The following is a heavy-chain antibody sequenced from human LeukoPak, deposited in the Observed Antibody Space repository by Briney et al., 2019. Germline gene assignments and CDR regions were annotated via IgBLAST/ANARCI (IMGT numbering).Heavy chain of an antibody. CDR2: IRSDGSDT. J-gene: IGHJ4*02. D-gene: IGHD3-22*01. Sequence: AGGSLRLSCAASGFIFSSYGMHWVRQPPGKGLEWVAFIRSDGSDTYSAASVKGRFTISRDNSKNTLWLQMNSLRAEDTAVYYCAKHDSSSDFWGQGKLVTVSS. V-gene: IGHV3-30*02. CDR1: GFIFSSYG. CDR3: AKHDSSSDF.